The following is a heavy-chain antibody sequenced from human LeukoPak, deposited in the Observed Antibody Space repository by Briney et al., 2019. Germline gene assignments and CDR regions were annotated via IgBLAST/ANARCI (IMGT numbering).Heavy chain of an antibody. CDR2: ISSSSSYI. D-gene: IGHD3-3*01. CDR1: GFTFSSYS. V-gene: IGHV3-21*01. CDR3: ARGTFLGTITIFGVANEYFQH. Sequence: GGSLRLSCAASGFTFSSYSMNWVRQAPGKGLEWVSSISSSSSYIYYADSVKGRFTISRDNAKNSLYLQMNSLRAEDTAVYYCARGTFLGTITIFGVANEYFQHWGQGTLVTVSS. J-gene: IGHJ1*01.